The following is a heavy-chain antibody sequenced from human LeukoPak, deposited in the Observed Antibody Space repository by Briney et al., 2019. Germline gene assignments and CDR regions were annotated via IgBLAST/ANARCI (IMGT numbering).Heavy chain of an antibody. CDR2: IYYSGNT. Sequence: SETLSLTCTVSGGSISSYYWSWIRQPPGKGLERIGYIYYSGNTNYNPPLKSRVTISMDTSKKQFSLNLNSVTAADAAVYYCARMDITSAGTVDYWGQGTLVTVSS. CDR1: GGSISSYY. J-gene: IGHJ4*02. V-gene: IGHV4-59*01. CDR3: ARMDITSAGTVDY. D-gene: IGHD6-13*01.